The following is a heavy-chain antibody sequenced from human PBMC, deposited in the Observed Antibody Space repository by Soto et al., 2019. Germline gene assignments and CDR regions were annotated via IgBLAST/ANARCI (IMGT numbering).Heavy chain of an antibody. D-gene: IGHD2-21*01. CDR3: ASARHIGP. CDR1: GFTFSSYG. CDR2: ISYDGSNK. V-gene: IGHV3-30*03. Sequence: GGSLRLSCAASGFTFSSYGMHWVRQAPGKGLEWVAVISYDGSNKYYADSVKGRFTISRDNAENSLYLQMTSLRAEDTAVYYCASARHIGPWGQGTLVTVSS. J-gene: IGHJ5*02.